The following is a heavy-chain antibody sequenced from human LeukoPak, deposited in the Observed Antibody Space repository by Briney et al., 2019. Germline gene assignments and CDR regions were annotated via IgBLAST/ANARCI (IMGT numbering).Heavy chain of an antibody. Sequence: GGSRRLSCEASGFTFSRYEINWVRQTPGKGLEWISYVDTSGTIIYYADSVKGRFTISRDNARHSVYLQMYGLRAEDTAVHYCVRDTLTTSNYWGQGTLVTVSS. CDR1: GFTFSRYE. V-gene: IGHV3-48*03. CDR2: VDTSGTII. D-gene: IGHD4-17*01. CDR3: VRDTLTTSNY. J-gene: IGHJ4*02.